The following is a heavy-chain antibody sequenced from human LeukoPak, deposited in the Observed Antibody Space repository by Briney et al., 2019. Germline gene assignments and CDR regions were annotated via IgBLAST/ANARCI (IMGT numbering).Heavy chain of an antibody. D-gene: IGHD3-3*01. J-gene: IGHJ6*02. Sequence: ASVKVSCKASGYTFTGYYIHWVRQAPGQGLEWMGWINPNSGGTNYAHNFQGRVTMTRDTSISTAYMELSRLRSDDTAVYYCARAFWSGYRPYYYYYYGMDVWGQGTTVTVSS. CDR1: GYTFTGYY. CDR3: ARAFWSGYRPYYYYYYGMDV. V-gene: IGHV1-2*02. CDR2: INPNSGGT.